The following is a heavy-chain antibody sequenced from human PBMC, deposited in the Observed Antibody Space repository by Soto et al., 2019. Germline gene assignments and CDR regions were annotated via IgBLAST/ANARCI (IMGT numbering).Heavy chain of an antibody. CDR3: ARFRAVTNAGYYYYGMDV. CDR2: MNPNSGNT. CDR1: GYTFTSYD. J-gene: IGHJ6*02. D-gene: IGHD4-17*01. Sequence: QVQLVQSGAEVKKPGASVKVSCKASGYTFTSYDINWVRQATGQGLEWMGWMNPNSGNTGYAQKFPGRVTMTRNTSISTAYMELSSLRSADTAVYYCARFRAVTNAGYYYYGMDVWGQGTTVTVSS. V-gene: IGHV1-8*01.